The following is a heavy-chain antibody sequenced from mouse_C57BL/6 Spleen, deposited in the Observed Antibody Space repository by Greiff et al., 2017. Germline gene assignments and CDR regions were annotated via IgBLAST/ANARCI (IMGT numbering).Heavy chain of an antibody. D-gene: IGHD1-1*01. V-gene: IGHV1-42*01. CDR1: GYSFTGYY. CDR3: ARGHYYGSSLYYYAMDY. Sequence: VQLKQSGPELVKPGASVKISCKASGYSFTGYYMNWVKQSPEKSLEWIGEINPSTGGTTYNQKFKAKATLTVDKSSSTAYMQLKSLTSEDSAVYYCARGHYYGSSLYYYAMDYWGQGTSVTVSS. CDR2: INPSTGGT. J-gene: IGHJ4*01.